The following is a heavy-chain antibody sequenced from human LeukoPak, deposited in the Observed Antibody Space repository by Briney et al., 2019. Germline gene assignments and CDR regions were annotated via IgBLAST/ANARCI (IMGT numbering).Heavy chain of an antibody. V-gene: IGHV3-30-3*01. CDR1: GFTFSSYA. J-gene: IGHJ3*02. D-gene: IGHD4-17*01. Sequence: GRSLRLSCAAPGFTFSSYAMHWVRQAPGKGLEWVAVISYDGSNKYYADSVKGRFTISRDNSKNTLYLQMNSLRAEDTAVYYCASRHDYGDYEDAFDIWGQGTMVTVSS. CDR2: ISYDGSNK. CDR3: ASRHDYGDYEDAFDI.